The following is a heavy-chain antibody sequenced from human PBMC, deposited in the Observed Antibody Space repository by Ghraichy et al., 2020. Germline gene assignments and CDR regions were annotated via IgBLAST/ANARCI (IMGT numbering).Heavy chain of an antibody. J-gene: IGHJ5*02. CDR1: GGTFSSHA. D-gene: IGHD4-23*01. Sequence: SVKVSCKASGGTFSSHAISWVRQAPGQGLEWMGGIIPIFGTANYAQKFQGRVTITADESTSTAYMELSSLRSEDTAVYYCAIDPNRYGGNSHNWFDPWGQGTLVPVSS. CDR3: AIDPNRYGGNSHNWFDP. V-gene: IGHV1-69*13. CDR2: IIPIFGTA.